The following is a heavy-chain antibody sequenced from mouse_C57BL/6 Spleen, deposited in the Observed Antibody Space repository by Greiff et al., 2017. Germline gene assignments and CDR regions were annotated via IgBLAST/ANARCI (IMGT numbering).Heavy chain of an antibody. J-gene: IGHJ1*03. CDR1: GYSFTDYN. CDR3: ARENYSNYERYFDV. Sequence: VQLQESGPELVKPGASVKISCKASGYSFTDYNMNWVKQSNGKSLEWIGVINPNYGTTSYNQKFKGKATLTVDQSSSTAYMQLNSLTSEDSAVYYCARENYSNYERYFDVWGTGTTVTVSS. D-gene: IGHD2-5*01. CDR2: INPNYGTT. V-gene: IGHV1-39*01.